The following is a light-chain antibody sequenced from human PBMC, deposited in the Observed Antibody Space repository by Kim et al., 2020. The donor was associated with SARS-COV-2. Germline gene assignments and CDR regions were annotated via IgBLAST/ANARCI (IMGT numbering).Light chain of an antibody. V-gene: IGKV3-20*01. CDR3: QQYANFYT. CDR1: VSSNY. Sequence: VSSNYLAWYQQKPGQAPRLLIYGASSRATGIPDRFSGSGSGTDFTLTISRLEPEDFAVYYCQQYANFYTFGQGTKLEI. CDR2: GAS. J-gene: IGKJ2*01.